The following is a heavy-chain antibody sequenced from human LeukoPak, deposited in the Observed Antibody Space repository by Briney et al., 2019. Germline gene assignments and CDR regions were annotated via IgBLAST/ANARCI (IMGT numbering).Heavy chain of an antibody. D-gene: IGHD5-18*01. CDR3: AREDVDTTMVRFCCDY. CDR2: INPNSGGT. Sequence: GASVKVSCKASGYTFTGYYMHWVRQAPGQGLEWMGWINPNSGGTNYAQKLQGRVTMTRDTSISTAYMELSRLRSDDTAVYYCAREDVDTTMVRFCCDYWGQGTLVTVSS. J-gene: IGHJ4*02. V-gene: IGHV1-2*02. CDR1: GYTFTGYY.